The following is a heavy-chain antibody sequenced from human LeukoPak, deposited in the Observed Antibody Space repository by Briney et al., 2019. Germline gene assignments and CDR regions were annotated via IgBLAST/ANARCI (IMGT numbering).Heavy chain of an antibody. Sequence: GGSLRLSCAASGFTFSSYSMNWVRQAPGKGLEWVSSISSSSSYIYYADSVKGRFTISRDNAKNSLYLQMNSLRAEDTAVYYCARVAAGTSNYFDYWGQGTLATVSS. V-gene: IGHV3-21*01. J-gene: IGHJ4*02. CDR3: ARVAAGTSNYFDY. D-gene: IGHD6-13*01. CDR2: ISSSSSYI. CDR1: GFTFSSYS.